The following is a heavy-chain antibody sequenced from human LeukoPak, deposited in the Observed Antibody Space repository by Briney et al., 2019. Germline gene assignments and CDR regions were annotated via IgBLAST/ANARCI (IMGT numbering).Heavy chain of an antibody. J-gene: IGHJ4*02. V-gene: IGHV4-30-4*01. CDR2: IFYSGST. CDR3: ARGCRLGVVSKADYFDY. Sequence: QTSQTLSLTCTVSGGSISSGDYYWSWIRQPPGKGLEWIRYIFYSGSTYYNPSLKSRVTISVDRSKNQLSLKLSSVTAADTAVYYCARGCRLGVVSKADYFDYWGQGTLVTVSS. D-gene: IGHD3-3*01. CDR1: GGSISSGDYY.